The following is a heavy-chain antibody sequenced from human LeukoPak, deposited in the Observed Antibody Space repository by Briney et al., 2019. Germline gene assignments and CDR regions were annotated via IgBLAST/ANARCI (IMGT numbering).Heavy chain of an antibody. V-gene: IGHV4-59*11. CDR1: GGSISSHY. Sequence: SETLPLTCTVSGGSISSHYWSWIRQPPGKGLEWIGYIYYSGSTNYNPSLKSRVTISVDTSKNQFSLKLSSVTAADTAVYYCARGPPGILFSWGQGTMVTVSS. CDR2: IYYSGST. D-gene: IGHD2-15*01. CDR3: ARGPPGILFS. J-gene: IGHJ3*01.